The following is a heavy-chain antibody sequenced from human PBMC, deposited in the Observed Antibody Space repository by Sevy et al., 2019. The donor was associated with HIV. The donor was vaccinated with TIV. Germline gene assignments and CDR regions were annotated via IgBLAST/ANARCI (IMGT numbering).Heavy chain of an antibody. CDR2: ISYDGSNK. CDR3: AREGQLWFVYYFDN. CDR1: GFTFRNYA. J-gene: IGHJ4*02. D-gene: IGHD3-10*01. V-gene: IGHV3-30*09. Sequence: GGSLRLSCTASGFTFRNYAMNWVRQAPGKGLERVALISYDGSNKYYADSVRGRFAISRDNSENTLYLQMNSLRPEDTAIYYCAREGQLWFVYYFDNWGQGTLVTVSS.